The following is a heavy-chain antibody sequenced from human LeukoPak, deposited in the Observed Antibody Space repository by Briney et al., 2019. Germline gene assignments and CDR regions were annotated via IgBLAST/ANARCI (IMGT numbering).Heavy chain of an antibody. CDR1: GFTFSSYS. D-gene: IGHD5-18*01. CDR3: ARDHSGGYSYGYPGY. J-gene: IGHJ4*02. V-gene: IGHV3-21*01. Sequence: GGSLRLSCAASGFTFSSYSMNWVRQAPGKGLEWVSSISSSSSYIYYADSVKGRFTISRDNAKNSLYLQMNSLRAEDTAVYYCARDHSGGYSYGYPGYWGQGTLVTVSS. CDR2: ISSSSSYI.